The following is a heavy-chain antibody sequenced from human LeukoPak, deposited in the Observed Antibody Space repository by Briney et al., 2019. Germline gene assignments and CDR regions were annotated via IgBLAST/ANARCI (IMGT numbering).Heavy chain of an antibody. CDR3: ARLKWEILDDY. Sequence: GGSLRLSCAASGFTFSSYWMHWVRQAPGKGLVWVSRINGDGSSTFYADSVKGRFTISRDNAKNPLYLQMNSLTAEDTAVYYCARLKWEILDDYWGQGTLVTVSS. CDR2: INGDGSST. J-gene: IGHJ4*02. CDR1: GFTFSSYW. V-gene: IGHV3-74*01. D-gene: IGHD1-26*01.